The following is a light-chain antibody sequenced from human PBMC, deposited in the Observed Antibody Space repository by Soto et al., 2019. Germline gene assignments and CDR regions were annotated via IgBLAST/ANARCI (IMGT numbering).Light chain of an antibody. Sequence: EIVLTQSPDTLSLFPGERATISCLASQSVSSYLAWYQQKPGQAPRLLIYDASNRATGIPARFSGSGSGTDFTLTISSLEPEDFAVYYCQQRSNWPPLLTFGGGTKVDI. CDR3: QQRSNWPPLLT. CDR2: DAS. CDR1: QSVSSY. J-gene: IGKJ4*01. V-gene: IGKV3-11*01.